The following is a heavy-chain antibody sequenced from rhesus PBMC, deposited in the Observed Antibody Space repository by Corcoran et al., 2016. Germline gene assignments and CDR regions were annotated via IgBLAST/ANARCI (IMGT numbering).Heavy chain of an antibody. J-gene: IGHJ4*01. CDR1: GGSISSSY. Sequence: QLQLQESGPGLVKPSETLSVTCAVSGGSISSSYWSWIRQAPGKGLEWIGYIYGSGSSTNYNPSLKSRVTLSVDTSKNQLSLKLSAVTTADTAVYYCASSYYSGSYYFYWGQGVLVTVSS. V-gene: IGHV4-169*01. CDR3: ASSYYSGSYYFY. CDR2: IYGSGSST. D-gene: IGHD3-16*01.